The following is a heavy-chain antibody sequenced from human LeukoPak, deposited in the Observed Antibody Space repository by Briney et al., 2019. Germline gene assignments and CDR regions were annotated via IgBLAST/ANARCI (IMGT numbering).Heavy chain of an antibody. J-gene: IGHJ4*02. D-gene: IGHD3-3*01. V-gene: IGHV3-21*01. CDR2: ISSSSSYI. Sequence: GGSLRLSCAASGFTFSSYSMNWVRQAPGKGLEWVSSISSSSSYIYYADSVKGRFTVSRDNAKNSLYLQMNSLRAEDTAVYYCARVLRGDYDFWSGLGYFDYWGQGTLVTVSS. CDR3: ARVLRGDYDFWSGLGYFDY. CDR1: GFTFSSYS.